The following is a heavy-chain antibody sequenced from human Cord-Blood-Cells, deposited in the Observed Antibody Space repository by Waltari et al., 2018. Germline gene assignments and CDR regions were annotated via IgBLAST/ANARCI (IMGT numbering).Heavy chain of an antibody. CDR2: IYHSGST. Sequence: QVQLQESGPGLVKPSATLSLTCAVSGYSISSGYYWGWIRQPPGKGREWIGSIYHSGSTYYNPSLKSRVTISVDTSKNQFSLKLSSVTAADTAVYYCARVCSGGSCYYYYGMDVWGQGTTVTVSS. D-gene: IGHD2-15*01. J-gene: IGHJ6*02. CDR3: ARVCSGGSCYYYYGMDV. V-gene: IGHV4-38-2*01. CDR1: GYSISSGYY.